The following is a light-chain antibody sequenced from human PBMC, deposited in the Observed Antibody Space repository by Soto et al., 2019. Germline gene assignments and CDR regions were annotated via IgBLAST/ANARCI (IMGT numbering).Light chain of an antibody. Sequence: QSALTQPRSVSGSPGQSVTISCTGTSSDVGGYNYVSWYQQHPGKAPKLMIYDVSKRPSGVPDRFSGSKSGNTASLTISGLQADDEADYYCFSYAGSYTHVFGTGTKLTVL. V-gene: IGLV2-11*01. J-gene: IGLJ1*01. CDR2: DVS. CDR3: FSYAGSYTHV. CDR1: SSDVGGYNY.